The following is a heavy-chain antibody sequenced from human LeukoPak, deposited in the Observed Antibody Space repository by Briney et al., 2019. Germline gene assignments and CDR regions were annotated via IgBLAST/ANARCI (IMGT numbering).Heavy chain of an antibody. J-gene: IGHJ4*02. D-gene: IGHD2-8*01. V-gene: IGHV4-4*07. CDR3: ARGVYLGNGYYFDY. CDR1: GGSISSYY. CDR2: IYTSGST. Sequence: SETLSLTCTVSGGSISSYYWNWIRQPARKGLEWIGHIYTSGSTNYNSSPKSRVTMSVDTSNNQFSVKLNSVIAADTAMYYCARGVYLGNGYYFDYWGQGTLVTVSS.